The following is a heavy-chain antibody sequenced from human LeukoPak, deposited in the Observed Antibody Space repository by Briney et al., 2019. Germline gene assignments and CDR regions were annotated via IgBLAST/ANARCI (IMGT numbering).Heavy chain of an antibody. CDR1: GFTFSSYG. Sequence: GGSLRLSCAASGFTFSSYGMSWVRQAPGKGLEWVSAISGSGGSTYYTDSVKGRFTISRDNSKNTLYLQMNSLRAEDTAVYYCAKVPHSYGSESYYGDWGQGTLVTVSS. CDR3: AKVPHSYGSESYYGD. J-gene: IGHJ4*02. CDR2: ISGSGGST. V-gene: IGHV3-23*01. D-gene: IGHD3-10*01.